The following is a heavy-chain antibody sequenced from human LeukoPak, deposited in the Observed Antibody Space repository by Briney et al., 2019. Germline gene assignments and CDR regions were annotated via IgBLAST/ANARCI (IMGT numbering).Heavy chain of an antibody. V-gene: IGHV3-23*01. D-gene: IGHD3-10*01. CDR2: VSGGGGST. Sequence: GGSLRLSCAASGFTFSSYGMHWVRQAPGKGLEWVSAVSGGGGSTYYADSVRGRFTISRDNSKNTRYLQMNSLKAEDTAVYYCASDGAQFGALTYYYYYMDVWGKGTTVTVSS. CDR3: ASDGAQFGALTYYYYYMDV. CDR1: GFTFSSYG. J-gene: IGHJ6*03.